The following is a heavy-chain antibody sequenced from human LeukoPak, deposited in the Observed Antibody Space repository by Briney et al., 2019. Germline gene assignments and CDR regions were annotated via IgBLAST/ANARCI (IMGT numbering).Heavy chain of an antibody. CDR1: GFTFSSYA. D-gene: IGHD3-22*01. V-gene: IGHV3-23*01. J-gene: IGHJ6*02. Sequence: PGGSLRLSCAASGFTFSSYAMTWVRQAPGKGLEWVSAISGSGGSTYYADSVKGRFTISRDNSKNTLYLQMNSLRAEDTAVYYCAKAEYYYDSSGYKVKDYYYYGMDVWGQGTTVTVSS. CDR2: ISGSGGST. CDR3: AKAEYYYDSSGYKVKDYYYYGMDV.